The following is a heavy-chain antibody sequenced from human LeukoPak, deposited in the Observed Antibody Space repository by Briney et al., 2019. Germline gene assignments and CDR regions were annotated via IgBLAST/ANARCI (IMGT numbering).Heavy chain of an antibody. CDR3: AKDQWLNNGPYYYYGMDV. J-gene: IGHJ6*02. V-gene: IGHV1-2*04. CDR1: GYTFTGYY. Sequence: GASVKVSCKASGYTFTGYYMHWVRQAPGQGLEWMGWINPNSGGTNYAQKFQGWVTMTRDTSISTAYMELSRLRSDDTAVYYCAKDQWLNNGPYYYYGMDVWGQGTTVTVSS. CDR2: INPNSGGT. D-gene: IGHD1/OR15-1a*01.